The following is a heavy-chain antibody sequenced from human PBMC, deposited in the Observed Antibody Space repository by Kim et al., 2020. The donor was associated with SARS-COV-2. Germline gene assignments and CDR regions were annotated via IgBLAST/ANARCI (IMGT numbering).Heavy chain of an antibody. Sequence: SETLSLTCSVFGGSTSSGNHYWTCIRQHPGKGLEWIGNIYYSGTTYYNPSLKSRVTISVDKSKNQFSLKLSSVTAADTAVYYCGRGSNWNDGHYWGQVSLDTVAS. J-gene: IGHJ4*02. CDR1: GGSTSSGNHY. D-gene: IGHD1-1*01. V-gene: IGHV4-31*03. CDR3: GRGSNWNDGHY. CDR2: IYYSGTT.